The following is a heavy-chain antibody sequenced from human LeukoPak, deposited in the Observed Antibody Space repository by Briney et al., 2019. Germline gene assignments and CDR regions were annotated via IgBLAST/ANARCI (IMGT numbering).Heavy chain of an antibody. CDR3: ARDPQLLWFGELSAFDY. D-gene: IGHD3-10*01. CDR2: IYYSGST. CDR1: GGSISSSSYY. J-gene: IGHJ4*02. V-gene: IGHV4-39*07. Sequence: SETLSLTCTVSGGSISSSSYYWGWIRQPPGKGLEWIGSIYYSGSTYYNPSLKSRVTISVDTSKNQFSLKLSSVTAADTAVYYCARDPQLLWFGELSAFDYWGQGTLVTVSS.